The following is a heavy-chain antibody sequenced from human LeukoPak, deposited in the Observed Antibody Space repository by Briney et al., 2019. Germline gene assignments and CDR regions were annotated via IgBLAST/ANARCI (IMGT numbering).Heavy chain of an antibody. V-gene: IGHV4-34*01. Sequence: SETLSLTCAVYGGSFSGYYWSWIRQPPGKGVEWIGEINHSGSTNYNPSLKSRVTISVDTSKNQFSLKLSSVTAADTAVYYCARLVGYDFWSGYYTHQYYFDYWGQGTLVTVSS. CDR3: ARLVGYDFWSGYYTHQYYFDY. D-gene: IGHD3-3*01. J-gene: IGHJ4*02. CDR2: INHSGST. CDR1: GGSFSGYY.